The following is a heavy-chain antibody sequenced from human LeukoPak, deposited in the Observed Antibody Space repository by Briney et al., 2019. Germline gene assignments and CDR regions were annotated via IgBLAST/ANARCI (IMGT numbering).Heavy chain of an antibody. CDR2: IYSNGIS. Sequence: SETLSLTCTVPGGSISSRAYYWSWIRQHPGKGLEWIGYIYSNGISYYNPSLKSRVTISLDTSKTEFSLKLTSVTVADTAVYYCARTSGVGLPGSMTDYYYMDVWGKGTTVTVSS. D-gene: IGHD2/OR15-2a*01. J-gene: IGHJ6*03. V-gene: IGHV4-31*03. CDR1: GGSISSRAYY. CDR3: ARTSGVGLPGSMTDYYYMDV.